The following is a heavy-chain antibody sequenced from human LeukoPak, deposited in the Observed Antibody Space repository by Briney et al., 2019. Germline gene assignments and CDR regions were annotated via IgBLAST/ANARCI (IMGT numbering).Heavy chain of an antibody. CDR2: IYHSGST. Sequence: SETLSLTCAVSGYSISSGYYWGWIRQPPGKGLEWIGSIYHSGSTYYNPSLKSRVTISVDTSKNQFSLKLSSVTVADTAVYYCVYVVVPAAQAAYYFDYWGQGTLVTVSS. D-gene: IGHD2-2*01. J-gene: IGHJ4*02. CDR1: GYSISSGYY. CDR3: VYVVVPAAQAAYYFDY. V-gene: IGHV4-38-2*01.